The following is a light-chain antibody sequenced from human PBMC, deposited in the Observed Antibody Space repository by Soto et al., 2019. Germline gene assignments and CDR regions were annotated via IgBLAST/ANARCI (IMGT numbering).Light chain of an antibody. CDR2: GVT. Sequence: QSALTQPPSASGSPGQSVTISCTGTSSDVGDYIYNHVSWYQQHPGKAPKLMIYGVTERPSGVPDRFSGSRSGNTASLTVSGLQPEDEADYHCSSHAGSDNWVFGGGTKLTVL. CDR1: SSDVGDYIY. CDR3: SSHAGSDNWV. V-gene: IGLV2-8*01. J-gene: IGLJ3*02.